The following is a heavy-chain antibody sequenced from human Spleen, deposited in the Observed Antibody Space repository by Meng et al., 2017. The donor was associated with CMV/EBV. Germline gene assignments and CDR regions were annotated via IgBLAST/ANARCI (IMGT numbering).Heavy chain of an antibody. CDR2: ISYDGSNK. J-gene: IGHJ6*02. CDR1: GFTFSSFA. CDR3: AKDPWENSYAIGGSNYYYGMDV. V-gene: IGHV3-30-3*01. D-gene: IGHD5-18*01. Sequence: GESLKISCAASGFTFSSFAMHWVRQAPGTGLEWVAVISYDGSNKYYADSVKGRFTISRDNSKNTLYLQMNSLRAEGTAVYYCAKDPWENSYAIGGSNYYYGMDVWGQGTTVTVSS.